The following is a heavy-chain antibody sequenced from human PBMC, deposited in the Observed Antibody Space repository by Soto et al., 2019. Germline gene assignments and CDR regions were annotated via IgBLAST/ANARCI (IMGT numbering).Heavy chain of an antibody. D-gene: IGHD2-21*02. J-gene: IGHJ6*03. V-gene: IGHV3-9*01. CDR1: GFTFADCA. Sequence: EEQLVESGGGLVQPGRSLRLSCAASGFTFADCAMHWVRQAPGKGLEWVAGISWDTYVRGYADSVKGRFTNSRDNAKYSLYLEMNNLKSEDTALYYCAKGPRGGVTTYYYMDVWGKGTTVTVSS. CDR3: AKGPRGGVTTYYYMDV. CDR2: ISWDTYVR.